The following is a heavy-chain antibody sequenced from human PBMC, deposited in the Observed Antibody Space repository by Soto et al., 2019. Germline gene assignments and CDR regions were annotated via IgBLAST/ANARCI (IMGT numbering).Heavy chain of an antibody. V-gene: IGHV1-3*01. D-gene: IGHD2-2*01. J-gene: IGHJ3*01. CDR3: ATAIADDAFDV. CDR2: INAGNGNT. CDR1: GYTFTSYA. Sequence: ASVKVSCKASGYTFTSYAMHWVRQAPGQRLEWMGWINAGNGNTKYSQKFQGRVTITRDTSASTAYMELSSLRFEDTAVYFCATAIADDAFDVWGRGTMVTVSS.